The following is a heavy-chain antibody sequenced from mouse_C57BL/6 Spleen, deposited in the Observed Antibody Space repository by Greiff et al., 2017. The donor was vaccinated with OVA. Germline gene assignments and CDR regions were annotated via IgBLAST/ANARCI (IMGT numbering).Heavy chain of an antibody. V-gene: IGHV5-17*01. D-gene: IGHD2-1*01. CDR3: ERPNGNYPYCYFDV. Sequence: EVQLVESGGGLVKPGGSLKLSCAASGFTFSDYGMHWVRQAPEKGLEWVAYISSGSSTIYYADTVKGRFTISRDNAKNTVFLQMTSLRSEDTAMYYCERPNGNYPYCYFDVWGTGTTVTVSS. CDR1: GFTFSDYG. CDR2: ISSGSSTI. J-gene: IGHJ1*03.